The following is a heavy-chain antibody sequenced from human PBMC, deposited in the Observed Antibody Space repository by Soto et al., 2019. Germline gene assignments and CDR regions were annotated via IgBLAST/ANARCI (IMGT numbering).Heavy chain of an antibody. Sequence: SVKFSCKASGGTFSSYAISWVRQAPGQGLEWMGGIIPIFGTANYAQKFQGRVTITADESTSTAYMELSSLRSEDTAVYYCARLGYCSGGSCYPYIDVDYWGQGTLVTVSS. J-gene: IGHJ4*02. CDR2: IIPIFGTA. V-gene: IGHV1-69*13. CDR3: ARLGYCSGGSCYPYIDVDY. CDR1: GGTFSSYA. D-gene: IGHD2-15*01.